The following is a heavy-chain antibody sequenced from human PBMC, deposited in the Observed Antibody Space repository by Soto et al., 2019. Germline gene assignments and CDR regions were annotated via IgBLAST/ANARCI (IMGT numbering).Heavy chain of an antibody. J-gene: IGHJ5*02. Sequence: QVQLQESGPGLVKPSGTLSLTCAVSGGSISSSNWLSWVRQPPGTGLEWIGEIYHSGSTNYNPSLKSRVTISVDQSKNQFSLKLSSVTAADTAVYYCARDWAAPNPGDLGGFGHWGQGTLVTVSS. D-gene: IGHD2-21*02. CDR1: GGSISSSNW. V-gene: IGHV4-4*02. CDR3: ARDWAAPNPGDLGGFGH. CDR2: IYHSGST.